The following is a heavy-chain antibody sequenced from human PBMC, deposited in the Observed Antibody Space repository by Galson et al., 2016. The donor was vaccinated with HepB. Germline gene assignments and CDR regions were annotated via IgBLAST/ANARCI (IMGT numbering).Heavy chain of an antibody. D-gene: IGHD3-10*01. J-gene: IGHJ4*02. Sequence: SLRLSCAASGFMFSSYAMSWVRQAPGKGLEWVSAITGSTGITYYADSVKGRFTISRDNSKNTLFLQMNSLRAEDTAVYYCAKFGSGSSWGQGTLVTVSS. CDR2: ITGSTGIT. CDR3: AKFGSGSS. CDR1: GFMFSSYA. V-gene: IGHV3-23*01.